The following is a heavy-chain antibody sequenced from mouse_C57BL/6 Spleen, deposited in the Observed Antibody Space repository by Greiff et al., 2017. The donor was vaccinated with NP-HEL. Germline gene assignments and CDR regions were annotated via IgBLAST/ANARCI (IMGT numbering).Heavy chain of an antibody. J-gene: IGHJ2*01. CDR1: GFTFTDYY. D-gene: IGHD1-1*01. CDR2: IRNKANGYTT. V-gene: IGHV7-3*01. Sequence: EVQVVESGGGLVQPGGSLSLSCAASGFTFTDYYMSWVRQPPGKALEWLGFIRNKANGYTTEYSASVKGRFTISRDNSQSILYLQMNALRAEDSATYYCARYSAYGSSYVYYFDYWGQGTTLTVSS. CDR3: ARYSAYGSSYVYYFDY.